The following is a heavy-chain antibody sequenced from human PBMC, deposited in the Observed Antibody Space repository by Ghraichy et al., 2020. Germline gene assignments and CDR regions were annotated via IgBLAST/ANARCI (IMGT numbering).Heavy chain of an antibody. J-gene: IGHJ4*02. V-gene: IGHV4-30-4*01. D-gene: IGHD3-10*01. CDR1: GDSISSRDHH. CDR2: ISSNGGT. Sequence: SETLSLTCIVSGDSISSRDHHWSWIRQPPGKGPEWIGYISSNGGTYYKPSFQSRVAISVDTSKNHFSLRLTSVTAADTAVYFCARDQYASGRAGIFDYWGQGTPVTVSS. CDR3: ARDQYASGRAGIFDY.